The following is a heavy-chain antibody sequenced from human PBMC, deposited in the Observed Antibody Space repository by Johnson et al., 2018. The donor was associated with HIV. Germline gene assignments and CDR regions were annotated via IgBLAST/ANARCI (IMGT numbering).Heavy chain of an antibody. V-gene: IGHV3-7*05. CDR1: GFTFSDYW. CDR2: TKQDGSEN. D-gene: IGHD2-2*01. CDR3: VRDHQP. Sequence: VQLVESGGGLVQPGGSLRLSCAASGFTFSDYWMTWVRQPPGKGLEWVANTKQDGSENYYVDSVKGRFSISRDNVKNSLYLQMNNLRGEDTAVYYCVRDHQPGGQGTMVTVSS. J-gene: IGHJ3*01.